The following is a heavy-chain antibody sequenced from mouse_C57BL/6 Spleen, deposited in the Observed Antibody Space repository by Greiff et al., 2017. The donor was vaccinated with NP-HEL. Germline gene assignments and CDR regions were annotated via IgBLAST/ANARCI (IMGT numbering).Heavy chain of an antibody. CDR2: IWGVGST. V-gene: IGHV2-6*01. CDR1: GFSLTSYG. J-gene: IGHJ4*01. CDR3: ARSHWEDYYAMDY. Sequence: VQLVESGPGLVAPSQRLFITCTVSGFSLTSYGVDWVRQSPGKGLEWLGVIWGVGSTNYNSALKSRLSISKDNSKSQVFLKMNSLQTDNTAMYYCARSHWEDYYAMDYWGQGTSVTVSS. D-gene: IGHD4-1*01.